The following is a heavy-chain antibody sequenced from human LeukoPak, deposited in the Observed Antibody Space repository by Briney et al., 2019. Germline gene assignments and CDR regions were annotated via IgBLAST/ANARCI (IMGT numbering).Heavy chain of an antibody. CDR1: GFTFSSYG. CDR3: ARGADNYYYYQYMDV. D-gene: IGHD1-1*01. V-gene: IGHV3-23*01. Sequence: GGSLRLSCAASGFTFSSYGMSWVRQAPGKGLEWVSAISGSGGSSYYADSVKGRFTISRDHSKNTLYLKMNSLRAEDTAVYYCARGADNYYYYQYMDVWGKGTTVTFSS. CDR2: ISGSGGSS. J-gene: IGHJ6*03.